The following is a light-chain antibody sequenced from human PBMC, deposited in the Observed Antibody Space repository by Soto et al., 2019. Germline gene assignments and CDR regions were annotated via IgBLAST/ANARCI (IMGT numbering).Light chain of an antibody. CDR2: EGN. CDR1: SSDVGSYDL. V-gene: IGLV2-23*01. J-gene: IGLJ1*01. Sequence: QSVLTQPASVSGSPGQSITISCTGTSSDVGSYDLVSWYQQHPGKAPKLMIYEGNKRPSGVSNRFSGSKSGNTASLTISGLQAEDEADYYCCSYADSFTYVFGTGTKLTVL. CDR3: CSYADSFTYV.